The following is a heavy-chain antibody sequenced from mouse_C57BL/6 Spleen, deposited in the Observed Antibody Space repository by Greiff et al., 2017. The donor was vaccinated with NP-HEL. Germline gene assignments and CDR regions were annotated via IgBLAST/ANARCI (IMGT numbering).Heavy chain of an antibody. Sequence: EVQLQQSGPELVKPGASVKISCKASGYSFTDYNMNWVKQSNGKSLEWIGVINPNYGTTSYNQQFKGKATLTVDPSSGTAYMQLNSLTSEDSAVYYCARSETARGFFDYWGQGTTLTVSS. V-gene: IGHV1-39*01. D-gene: IGHD3-3*01. CDR2: INPNYGTT. CDR1: GYSFTDYN. J-gene: IGHJ2*01. CDR3: ARSETARGFFDY.